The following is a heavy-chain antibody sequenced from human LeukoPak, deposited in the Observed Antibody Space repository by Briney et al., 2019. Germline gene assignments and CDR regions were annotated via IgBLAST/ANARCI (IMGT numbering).Heavy chain of an antibody. D-gene: IGHD6-13*01. V-gene: IGHV3-74*03. CDR3: TRDVSQSSSWYGEFDY. CDR1: GFSFSNHW. CDR2: INSDGSST. J-gene: IGHJ4*02. Sequence: GGSLRLSCAASGFSFSNHWMHWVRQVPRKGLVWVSRINSDGSSTTYADSVKGRFTISRDNAKNTLYLQMNSLRDEDTAVYYCTRDVSQSSSWYGEFDYWGQGTQVTVSS.